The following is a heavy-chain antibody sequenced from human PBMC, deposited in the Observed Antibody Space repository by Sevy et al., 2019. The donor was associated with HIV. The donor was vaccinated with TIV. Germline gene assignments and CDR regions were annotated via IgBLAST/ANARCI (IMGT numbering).Heavy chain of an antibody. Sequence: GGSLRLSCAASEFTFSDYYMSWIRQAPGKGLEWVSYISSSGSTIYYADSVKGRFTISRDNAKNSLYLQMNSLRAEDTAVYYCARDLRVSTMVRGVFDYWGQGTLVTVSS. CDR2: ISSSGSTI. V-gene: IGHV3-11*01. CDR1: EFTFSDYY. J-gene: IGHJ4*02. CDR3: ARDLRVSTMVRGVFDY. D-gene: IGHD3-10*01.